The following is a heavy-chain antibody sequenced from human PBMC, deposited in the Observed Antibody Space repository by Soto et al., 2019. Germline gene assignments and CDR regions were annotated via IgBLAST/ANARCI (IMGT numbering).Heavy chain of an antibody. Sequence: SETLSLTCTVSGGSISSYYWSWIRQPPGKGLEWIGYIYYSGSTNYNPSPKSRVTISVDTSKNQFSLKLSSVTAADTAMYYCARVGEDILTGSNWFDPWGQGTLVTVSS. J-gene: IGHJ5*02. CDR1: GGSISSYY. D-gene: IGHD3-9*01. V-gene: IGHV4-59*01. CDR3: ARVGEDILTGSNWFDP. CDR2: IYYSGST.